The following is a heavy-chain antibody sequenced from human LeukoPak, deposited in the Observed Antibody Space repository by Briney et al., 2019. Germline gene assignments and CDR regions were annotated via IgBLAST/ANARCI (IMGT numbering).Heavy chain of an antibody. J-gene: IGHJ6*02. V-gene: IGHV3-30*18. CDR3: AKDQDYYGSDYYYYGMDV. CDR2: ISYDGSNK. CDR1: GFTFSSYG. Sequence: GRSLRLSCAASGFTFSSYGMHWVRQAPGKGLEWVAVISYDGSNKYYADSVKGRFTISRDNSKNTLYLQMNSLRAEDTAVYYCAKDQDYYGSDYYYYGMDVWGQGTLVTVSS. D-gene: IGHD3-10*01.